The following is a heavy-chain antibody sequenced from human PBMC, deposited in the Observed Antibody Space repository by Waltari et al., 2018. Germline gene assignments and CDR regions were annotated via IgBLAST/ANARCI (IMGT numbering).Heavy chain of an antibody. Sequence: EVQLVEYGGGLVEPGGALRLSCAVSGFTFSSYWMSWVRQAPGKGLEWLANINQDGTEKYYVDSVKGRFTISRDNAKNSLNLQMNSLRGEDTAVYYCVRDAGGLEDYFDYWGQGTLVTVSS. V-gene: IGHV3-7*01. CDR2: INQDGTEK. CDR3: VRDAGGLEDYFDY. D-gene: IGHD1-1*01. J-gene: IGHJ4*02. CDR1: GFTFSSYW.